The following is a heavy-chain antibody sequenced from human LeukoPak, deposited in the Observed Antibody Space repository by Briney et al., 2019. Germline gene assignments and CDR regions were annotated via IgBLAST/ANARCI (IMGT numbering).Heavy chain of an antibody. CDR1: GYTFTNYY. J-gene: IGHJ6*02. D-gene: IGHD1-26*01. CDR3: ARDLRYSFLYYYYGMDV. V-gene: IGHV1-46*01. Sequence: ASVKVSCKASGYTFTNYYMHWVRQAPGQGLEWMGIINPSGGSTSYAQKFQGRVTMTRDTSTSTVYMELSSLRSEDTAVYYCARDLRYSFLYYYYGMDVWGQGTTVTVSS. CDR2: INPSGGST.